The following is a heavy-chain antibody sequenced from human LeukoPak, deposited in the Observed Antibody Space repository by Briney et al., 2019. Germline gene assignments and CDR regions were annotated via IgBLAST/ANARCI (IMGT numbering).Heavy chain of an antibody. D-gene: IGHD5-12*01. CDR3: VKRGNSDYYYMDV. CDR1: GFTFSSYA. CDR2: ISGSGGST. J-gene: IGHJ6*03. V-gene: IGHV3-23*01. Sequence: QPGGSLRLSCAASGFTFSSYAMSWVRQAPGKGLQWVSTISGSGGSTYYADSAKGRFTISRDISKNTLYLQMNSLRAEDTAVYYCVKRGNSDYYYMDVWGKGTTVTVSS.